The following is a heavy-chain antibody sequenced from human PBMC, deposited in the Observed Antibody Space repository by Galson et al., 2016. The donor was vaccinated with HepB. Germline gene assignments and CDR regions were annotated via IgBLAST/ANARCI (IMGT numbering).Heavy chain of an antibody. D-gene: IGHD6-19*01. CDR3: AKEGIAVPGMVGYFDH. Sequence: SLRLSCAASGFTFSGYGMNWVRQAPGKGLEWVSAISGNGVHTYYADSVKGRFTISRDNSKDTPYLQMDSLRAEDTAVYYCAKEGIAVPGMVGYFDHWGRGTLVTVSS. V-gene: IGHV3-23*01. CDR1: GFTFSGYG. CDR2: ISGNGVHT. J-gene: IGHJ4*02.